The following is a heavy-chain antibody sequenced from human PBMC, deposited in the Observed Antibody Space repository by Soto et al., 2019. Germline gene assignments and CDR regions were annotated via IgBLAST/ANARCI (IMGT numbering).Heavy chain of an antibody. J-gene: IGHJ6*03. CDR2: MNPNSGNT. D-gene: IGHD3-22*01. V-gene: IGHV1-8*01. CDR3: ARGQSGYLQHTYYYYYMDV. Sequence: ASVKVSCKASGYTFTSYDINWVRQATGQGLEWMGWMNPNSGNTGYAQKFQGRVTRTRNTSISTAYMELSSLRSEDTAVYYCARGQSGYLQHTYYYYYMDVWGKGTTVTVSS. CDR1: GYTFTSYD.